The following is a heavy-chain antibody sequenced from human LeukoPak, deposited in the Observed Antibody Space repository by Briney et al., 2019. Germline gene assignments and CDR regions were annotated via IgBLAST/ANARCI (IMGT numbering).Heavy chain of an antibody. J-gene: IGHJ4*02. D-gene: IGHD4-17*01. CDR2: IYSGGST. V-gene: IGHV3-53*01. CDR3: AKLGYGDYFDY. CDR1: GFTVSSNY. Sequence: GGSLRLSCAASGFTVSSNYMSWVRQAPGKGLEWVSVIYSGGSTYYADSVKGRFTISRDNSKNTLYLQMNSLRAEDTAVYYCAKLGYGDYFDYWGQGTLVTVSS.